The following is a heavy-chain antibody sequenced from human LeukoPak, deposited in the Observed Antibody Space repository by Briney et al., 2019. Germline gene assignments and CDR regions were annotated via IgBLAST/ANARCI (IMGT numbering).Heavy chain of an antibody. D-gene: IGHD1-1*01. CDR2: ITPILGIA. V-gene: IGHV1-69*04. Sequence: GASVKVSCKASGGTFSSYAISWVRQAPGQGLEWMGRITPILGIANYAQKFQGRVTITADKSTSTAYMELSSLRSEDTAVYYCARRPELEPEGYYFDYWGQGTLVTVSS. CDR1: GGTFSSYA. J-gene: IGHJ4*02. CDR3: ARRPELEPEGYYFDY.